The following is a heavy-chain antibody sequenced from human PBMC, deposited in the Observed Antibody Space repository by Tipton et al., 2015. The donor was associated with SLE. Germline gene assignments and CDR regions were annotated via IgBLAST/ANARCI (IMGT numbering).Heavy chain of an antibody. D-gene: IGHD3-3*01. CDR2: MFHSGTT. CDR1: GYSITSDYY. Sequence: TLSLTCEVSGYSITSDYYWGWIRQPPGEGLEWIGSMFHSGTTYHNPSLKSRVTISIDASNNQFSLKVNSVTAADTAVYYCARGFSAADFWSGYFVNWFDPWGQGTLVTVSA. V-gene: IGHV4-38-2*01. CDR3: ARGFSAADFWSGYFVNWFDP. J-gene: IGHJ5*02.